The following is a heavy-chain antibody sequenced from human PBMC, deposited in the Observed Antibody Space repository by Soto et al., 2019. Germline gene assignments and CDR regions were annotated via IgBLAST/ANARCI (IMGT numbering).Heavy chain of an antibody. V-gene: IGHV4-61*01. Sequence: SETLSLTCTFSGGSVISGSYYWSWIRQPPGKGLEWIGYIYYSGSTNYNPSLKSRVTISVDTSKNQFSLKLSSVTAADTAVYYCARIGQQLVYYYYYGMDVWGQGTTVTV. J-gene: IGHJ6*02. CDR2: IYYSGST. CDR3: ARIGQQLVYYYYYGMDV. D-gene: IGHD6-13*01. CDR1: GGSVISGSYY.